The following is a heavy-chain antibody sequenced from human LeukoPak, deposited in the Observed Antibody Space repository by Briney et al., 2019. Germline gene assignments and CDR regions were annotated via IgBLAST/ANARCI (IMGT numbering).Heavy chain of an antibody. CDR1: GGTFSSYA. J-gene: IGHJ5*02. D-gene: IGHD6-13*01. V-gene: IGHV1-69*06. Sequence: ASVKVSCKASGGTFSSYAISWVRQAPGQGLEWMGGIIPIFGTANYAQKFQGRVTITADKSTSTAYMELSSLRSEGTAVYYCARVRQQLVTNWFDPWGQGTLVTVSS. CDR2: IIPIFGTA. CDR3: ARVRQQLVTNWFDP.